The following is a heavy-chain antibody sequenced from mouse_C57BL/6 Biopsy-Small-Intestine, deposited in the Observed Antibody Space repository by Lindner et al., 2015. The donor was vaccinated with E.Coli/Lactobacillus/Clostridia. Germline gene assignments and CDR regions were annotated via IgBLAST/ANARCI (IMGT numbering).Heavy chain of an antibody. CDR1: GFTFSDYG. V-gene: IGHV5-17*01. J-gene: IGHJ4*01. Sequence: VQLQESGGGLVKPGGSRKLSCAASGFTFSDYGIHWVRQAPEKGLEWLAYINSGSSTIYYADTVKGRFTISRDNAKNTPFLQMTSLRSEDTAMYYCARGDVGLHYGIDYWGQGTSVTVSS. CDR2: INSGSSTI. CDR3: ARGDVGLHYGIDY.